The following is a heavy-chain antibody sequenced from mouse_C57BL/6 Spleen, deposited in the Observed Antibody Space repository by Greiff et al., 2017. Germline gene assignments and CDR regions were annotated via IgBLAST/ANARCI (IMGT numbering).Heavy chain of an antibody. J-gene: IGHJ4*01. D-gene: IGHD3-3*01. CDR1: GYAFSSSW. CDR3: GRGTRERYAMDY. V-gene: IGHV1-82*01. Sequence: QVQLQQSGPELVKPGASVKISCKASGYAFSSSWMNWVKQRPGKGLEWIGRIYPGDGDTNYNGKFKGKATLTADKSSSTAYMQLSSLTSEDAAVYFCGRGTRERYAMDYWGQGTSVTVSS. CDR2: IYPGDGDT.